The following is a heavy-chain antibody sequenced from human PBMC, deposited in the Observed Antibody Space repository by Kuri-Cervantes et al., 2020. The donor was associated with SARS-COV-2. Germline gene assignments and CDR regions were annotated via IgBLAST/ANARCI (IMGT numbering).Heavy chain of an antibody. CDR3: ARIQATTVIADY. J-gene: IGHJ4*02. Sequence: SGPTLVKPTQTLTLTYTFSGFSLNTSGMCVGWIRQPPGKALEWLARIDWDDDKYYSTSLKTRLTISKDTSKNQVVLTMTNMDPVDTATYYCARIQATTVIADYWGQGTLVTVSS. CDR2: IDWDDDK. D-gene: IGHD4-11*01. CDR1: GFSLNTSGMC. V-gene: IGHV2-70*11.